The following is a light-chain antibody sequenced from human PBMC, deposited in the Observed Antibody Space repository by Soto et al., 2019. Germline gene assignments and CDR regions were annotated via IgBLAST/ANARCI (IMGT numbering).Light chain of an antibody. V-gene: IGKV2-28*01. CDR2: LGS. J-gene: IGKJ2*01. CDR1: QSLLHSNGYNF. CDR3: MQALQTPRT. Sequence: DIVMTQSPLSLPVTPGEPASISCRSSQSLLHSNGYNFLDWYLQKPGQSPQLLIYLGSNRASGVPDRFSGSGSGTDFTLKIGTVEAEDVGVYYCMQALQTPRTVGQGTKLEIK.